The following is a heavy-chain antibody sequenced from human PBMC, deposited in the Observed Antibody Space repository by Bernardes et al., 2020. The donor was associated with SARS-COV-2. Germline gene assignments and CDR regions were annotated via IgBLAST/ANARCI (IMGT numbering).Heavy chain of an antibody. D-gene: IGHD6-6*01. V-gene: IGHV4-31*03. J-gene: IGHJ4*02. CDR2: ITDGGST. CDR3: ARLYSSASRHFDY. CDR1: GGSISIGGYF. Sequence: SETLSLTCTVSGGSISIGGYFWSWIRQHPGKGLEWIGYITDGGSTYYNPSLQSRLTISVGTSNNQFSLKLSSVTAADTAVYYCARLYSSASRHFDYWGQGTLVTVSS.